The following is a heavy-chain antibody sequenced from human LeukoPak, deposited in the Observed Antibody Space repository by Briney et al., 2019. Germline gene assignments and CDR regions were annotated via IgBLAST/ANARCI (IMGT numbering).Heavy chain of an antibody. CDR1: GGSISSGDYY. Sequence: SESLSLTCTVSGGSISSGDYYWSWIRQPPGKGLEWIGYIYYSGSTYYNPSLKSRVTISVDTSKNQFSLKLSSVTAADTAVYYCARAPTVVTFHIWGQGTMVTVSS. V-gene: IGHV4-30-4*01. CDR2: IYYSGST. CDR3: ARAPTVVTFHI. D-gene: IGHD4-23*01. J-gene: IGHJ3*02.